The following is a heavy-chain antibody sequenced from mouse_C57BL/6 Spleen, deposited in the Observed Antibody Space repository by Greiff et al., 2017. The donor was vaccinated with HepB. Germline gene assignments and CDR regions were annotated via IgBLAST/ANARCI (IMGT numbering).Heavy chain of an antibody. V-gene: IGHV1-81*01. CDR2: IYPRSGNT. Sequence: VQLQESGAELARPGASVKLSCKASGYTFTSYGISWVKQRTGQGLEWIGEIYPRSGNTYYNEKFKGKATLTADKSSSTAYMELLSLTSEDSAVYFCEGYYGNYGDYWGQGTTLTVSS. CDR1: GYTFTSYG. CDR3: EGYYGNYGDY. J-gene: IGHJ2*01. D-gene: IGHD2-1*01.